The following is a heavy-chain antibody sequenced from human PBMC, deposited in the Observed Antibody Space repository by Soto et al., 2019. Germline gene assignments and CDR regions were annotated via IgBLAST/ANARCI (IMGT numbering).Heavy chain of an antibody. J-gene: IGHJ4*02. Sequence: GASLRLCCTASGLTFTSYAIHWVRQAAGKVLEWVSGISEDGGNKYFAESVRGRFLISRDNSKNTVYLQMNSLRPEDTAVYFCARRLTSTVSALGYWAQRTLVTVSS. CDR2: ISEDGGNK. CDR1: GLTFTSYA. CDR3: ARRLTSTVSALGY. D-gene: IGHD6-19*01. V-gene: IGHV3-30-3*01.